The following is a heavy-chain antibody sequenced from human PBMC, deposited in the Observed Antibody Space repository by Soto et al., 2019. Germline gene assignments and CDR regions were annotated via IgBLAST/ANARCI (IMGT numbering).Heavy chain of an antibody. J-gene: IGHJ5*02. D-gene: IGHD2-15*01. CDR1: GGSFSGYY. Sequence: QVQLQQWGAGLLKPSETLSLTCAVYGGSFSGYYWSWIRQPPGKGLEWIGEINHSGSTNYNPSLKSRVTISVDTSKNQFSLRLSSVTAADTAVYYCARALKGYCSGGSCYRIPFDPWGQGTLVTVSS. CDR2: INHSGST. V-gene: IGHV4-34*01. CDR3: ARALKGYCSGGSCYRIPFDP.